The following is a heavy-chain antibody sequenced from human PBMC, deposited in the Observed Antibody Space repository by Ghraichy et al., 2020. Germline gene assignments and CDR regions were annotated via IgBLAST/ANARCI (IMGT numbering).Heavy chain of an antibody. CDR2: IYFSGST. CDR3: ARQSHDSGDLYFDY. Sequence: SETLSLTCTVSGGSINSGDNYWNWIRQPPGKGLEWIGYIYFSGSTYYNPSLKSRVAMSLDTSKNLFSLKLSSVTAADTAVYFCARQSHDSGDLYFDYWGQGTLVTVSS. CDR1: GGSINSGDNY. V-gene: IGHV4-30-4*01. D-gene: IGHD4-17*01. J-gene: IGHJ4*02.